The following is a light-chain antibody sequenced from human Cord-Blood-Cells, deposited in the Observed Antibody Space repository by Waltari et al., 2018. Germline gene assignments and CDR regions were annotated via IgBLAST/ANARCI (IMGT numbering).Light chain of an antibody. CDR2: SNN. CDR3: AAWDDSLNARV. CDR1: SSNIGSNT. J-gene: IGLJ3*02. V-gene: IGLV1-44*01. Sequence: QSVLTQPPSASGTPGQRVTISCSGSSSNIGSNTVNWYQQLPGTAPKLLIYSNNQRPSGVRDRFSGSKEGYSASLASGGVESEDEGDYYCAAWDDSLNARVLGGGTRLTVL.